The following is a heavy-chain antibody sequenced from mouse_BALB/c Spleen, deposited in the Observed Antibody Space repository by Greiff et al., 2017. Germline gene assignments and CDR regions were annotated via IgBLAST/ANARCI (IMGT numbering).Heavy chain of an antibody. D-gene: IGHD2-10*02. CDR3: ARDGREYGIFAY. CDR2: IDPYYGGT. J-gene: IGHJ3*01. V-gene: IGHV1-39*01. Sequence: EVQGVESGPELEKPGASVKISCKASGYSFTGYNMNWVKQSNGKSLEWIGNIDPYYGGTSYNQKFKGKATLTVDKSSSTAYMQLKSLTSEDSAVYYCARDGREYGIFAYWGQGTLVTVSA. CDR1: GYSFTGYN.